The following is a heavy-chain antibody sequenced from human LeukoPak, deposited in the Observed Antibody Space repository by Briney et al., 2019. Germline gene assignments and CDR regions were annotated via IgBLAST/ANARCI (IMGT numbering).Heavy chain of an antibody. J-gene: IGHJ4*02. D-gene: IGHD2-2*01. V-gene: IGHV3-48*01. CDR3: ARDPGSPRYCSSTSCYLYY. CDR2: ISSRSRTI. CDR1: GFIFSSYS. Sequence: GGSLRLSCAASGFIFSSYSMNWVRQAPGKGLEWVSYISSRSRTIYYADSVKGRFTISRDNAKNSLSLQMNSLRAEDTALYYCARDPGSPRYCSSTSCYLYYWGQGTLVTVSS.